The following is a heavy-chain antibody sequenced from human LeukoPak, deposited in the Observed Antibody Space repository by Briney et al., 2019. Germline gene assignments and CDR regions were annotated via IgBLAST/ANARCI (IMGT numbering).Heavy chain of an antibody. CDR1: GYSFTSYW. CDR3: PRQQALDWNDDEGWFDP. J-gene: IGHJ5*02. V-gene: IGHV5-51*01. D-gene: IGHD1-1*01. Sequence: GESLKISCKGSGYSFTSYWIGWVRQMPGKGLEWMGISYPGDSDTRYSPSFQGQVTLSADKSISTAYLQWSSLKASDTAMYYCPRQQALDWNDDEGWFDPWGQGALVTVTS. CDR2: SYPGDSDT.